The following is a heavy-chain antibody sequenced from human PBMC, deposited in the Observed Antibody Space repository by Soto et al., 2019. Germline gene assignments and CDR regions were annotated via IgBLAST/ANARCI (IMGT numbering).Heavy chain of an antibody. CDR1: GGSFSGYY. CDR2: VNHSGST. Sequence: SETLSLTCAVYGGSFSGYYWSWIRQPPGQGQEWNGEVNHSGSTNYNPTLKSRLTVSVDTTKNQFYLKLSSATAADTAVYYCARAKGRAARTINWFDPWGQGTRVTVSS. CDR3: ARAKGRAARTINWFDP. D-gene: IGHD6-6*01. J-gene: IGHJ5*02. V-gene: IGHV4-34*01.